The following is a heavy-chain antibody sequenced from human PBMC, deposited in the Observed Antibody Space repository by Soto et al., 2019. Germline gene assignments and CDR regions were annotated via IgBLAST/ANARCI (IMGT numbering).Heavy chain of an antibody. V-gene: IGHV3-33*01. CDR2: IWSDGNSE. Sequence: QVQLVESGGGVVQPGRSLRLSCAASGFTFSIYAMHWVRQTPGKGLEWVAIIWSDGNSEYYAESVKGRFTVSRDNSKNTLDLQMNSLRVEDTAVYYCARDPSVAGTRSCDHWGQGTLVPVSS. CDR3: ARDPSVAGTRSCDH. J-gene: IGHJ4*02. D-gene: IGHD6-19*01. CDR1: GFTFSIYA.